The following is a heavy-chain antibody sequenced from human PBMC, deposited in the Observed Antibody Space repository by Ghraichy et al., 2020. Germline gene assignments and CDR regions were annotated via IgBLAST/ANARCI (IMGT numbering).Heavy chain of an antibody. CDR3: ARPSKYYDFWSGQDAFDI. CDR2: ISAYNGNT. J-gene: IGHJ3*02. Sequence: ASVKVSCKASGYTFTSYGISWVRQAPGQGLEWMGWISAYNGNTNYAQKLQGRVTMTTDTSTSTAYMELRSLRSDDTAVYYCARPSKYYDFWSGQDAFDIWGQGTMVTVSS. V-gene: IGHV1-18*01. CDR1: GYTFTSYG. D-gene: IGHD3-3*01.